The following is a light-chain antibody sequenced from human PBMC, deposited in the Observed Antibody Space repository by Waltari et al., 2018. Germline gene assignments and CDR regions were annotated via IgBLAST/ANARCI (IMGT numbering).Light chain of an antibody. CDR1: QGISSR. V-gene: IGKV1D-12*01. CDR3: QQSNSFPLT. CDR2: GAS. J-gene: IGKJ4*01. Sequence: DIQMTQSPSSVSASVGDRFTITCRASQGISSRLDWYQQKTGTAPRLLIYGASSLQSGVPSRFSGSGSGTDFSLTISSLQPEDFATYYCQQSNSFPLTFGGGTEVEIK.